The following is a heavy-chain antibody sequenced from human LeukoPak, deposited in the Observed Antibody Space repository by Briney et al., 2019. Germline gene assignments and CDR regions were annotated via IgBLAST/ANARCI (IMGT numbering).Heavy chain of an antibody. Sequence: ASVKVSCTASGYTFTSYDINWVRQATGQGLEWMGWMNPNSGNTGYAQKFQGRVTMTRNTSISTAYMELSSLRSEDTAVYYCARGLSLRSSGWYYWDYYYYMDVWGKGTTVTISS. CDR2: MNPNSGNT. CDR3: ARGLSLRSSGWYYWDYYYYMDV. D-gene: IGHD6-19*01. J-gene: IGHJ6*03. V-gene: IGHV1-8*01. CDR1: GYTFTSYD.